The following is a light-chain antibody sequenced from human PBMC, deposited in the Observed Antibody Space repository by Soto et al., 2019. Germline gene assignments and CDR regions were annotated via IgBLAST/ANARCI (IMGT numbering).Light chain of an antibody. CDR3: QHYGTSPPYT. Sequence: EIVLTQSPGTLSLSPGEGATLSCRASQSVRSGYLAWYQQKPGQAPRLLIYGASTRATGIPDRFSGSGFGTDYTLTISRLEPEDFAVYYCQHYGTSPPYTFGQGTKLDIK. CDR2: GAS. V-gene: IGKV3-20*01. CDR1: QSVRSGY. J-gene: IGKJ2*01.